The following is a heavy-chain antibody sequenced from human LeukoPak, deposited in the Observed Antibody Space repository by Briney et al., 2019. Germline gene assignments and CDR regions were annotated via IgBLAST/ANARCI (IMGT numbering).Heavy chain of an antibody. CDR3: AKDLRYYDSSAYSLDY. V-gene: IGHV3-30*18. J-gene: IGHJ4*02. D-gene: IGHD3-22*01. CDR1: GFVFSGYW. CDR2: ISFDGSNK. Sequence: PGGSLRLSCVGSGFVFSGYWMSWARQAPGKGLEWVAVISFDGSNKYYADSVKGRFTISRDDSKNTLYLQMNSLTAEDTAVFYCAKDLRYYDSSAYSLDYWGQGTLVTVSS.